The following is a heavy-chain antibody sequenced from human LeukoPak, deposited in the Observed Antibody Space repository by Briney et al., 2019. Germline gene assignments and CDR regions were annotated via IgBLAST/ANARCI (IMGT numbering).Heavy chain of an antibody. J-gene: IGHJ5*02. D-gene: IGHD3-9*01. CDR3: ARGYYDILTGYYP. CDR1: GFTFSSYW. CDR2: IKQDGSET. V-gene: IGHV3-7*01. Sequence: GGSLRLSCAASGFTFSSYWMSWVRQAPGKGLEWVANIKQDGSETYCVDSVKGRFTISRDNAKNSLYLQTNSLRAEDTAVYYCARGYYDILTGYYPWGQGTLVTVSS.